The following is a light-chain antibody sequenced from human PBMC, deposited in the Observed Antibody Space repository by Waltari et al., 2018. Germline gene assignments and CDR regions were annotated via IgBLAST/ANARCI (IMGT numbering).Light chain of an antibody. CDR2: GNQ. V-gene: IGLV1-44*01. CDR1: SSNLGGNS. J-gene: IGLJ2*01. Sequence: QSALTQPASASGTPGERVPISCSGSSSNLGGNSVNWYQHIPGTAPKHPIHGNQQRPSGVPDRFSGSKSSTSASLVISWIQSEDEADYYCASWDDRLTGGVVFGGGTKLTVL. CDR3: ASWDDRLTGGVV.